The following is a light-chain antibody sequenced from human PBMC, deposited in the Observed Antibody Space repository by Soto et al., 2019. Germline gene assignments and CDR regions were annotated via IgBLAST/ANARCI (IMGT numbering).Light chain of an antibody. CDR2: KAS. J-gene: IGKJ1*01. CDR3: QHYNRYSEA. Sequence: QMTQSPSTLSASVGDTVTFTCRASQSVNGCFAWYQQKPGEAPKLLIYKASTLKSGVPSRFSGSGSGTEFTLTISSLQPDDVATYYCQHYNRYSEAFGQGTKVDI. V-gene: IGKV1-5*03. CDR1: QSVNGC.